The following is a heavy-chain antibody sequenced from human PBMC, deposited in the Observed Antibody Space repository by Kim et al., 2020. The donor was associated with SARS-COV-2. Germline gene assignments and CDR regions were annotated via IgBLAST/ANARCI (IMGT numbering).Heavy chain of an antibody. CDR1: GGTFNSYA. V-gene: IGHV1-69*04. CDR3: ARDLASGGMDV. Sequence: SVKVSCKASGGTFNSYALSWVRQAPGQGLEWMGRFMPILDIATYAQIFQGRVTITADKFTSTAYMDVSSLRSEDTAVYYCARDLASGGMDVWGQGTSVTGSS. D-gene: IGHD3-10*01. CDR2: FMPILDIA. J-gene: IGHJ6*02.